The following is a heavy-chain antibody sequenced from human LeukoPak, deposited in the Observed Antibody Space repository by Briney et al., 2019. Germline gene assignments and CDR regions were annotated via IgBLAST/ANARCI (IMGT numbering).Heavy chain of an antibody. V-gene: IGHV3-23*01. J-gene: IGHJ4*02. CDR3: APTSIAAPFDY. CDR2: ISDSGIST. CDR1: GFTFRSFA. D-gene: IGHD6-6*01. Sequence: GGSLRLSCAASGFTFRSFAMGWVRQAPGKGLEWVSAISDSGISTYFADSVKGRFTISRDNAKNTLYLQMNSLRAEDTAVYYCAPTSIAAPFDYWGQGTLVTVSS.